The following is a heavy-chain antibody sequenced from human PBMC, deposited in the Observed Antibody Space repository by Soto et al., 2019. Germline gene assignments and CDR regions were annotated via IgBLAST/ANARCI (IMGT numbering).Heavy chain of an antibody. Sequence: EVQLVESGGGLVQPGGSLRLSCSASGFTFSSYWMHWVRQAPGKGLVWVSHINNDGSSTIYADSVRGRFTISGDNAKNTLYLEMNGLRAEDTAVYFCARDARYYYMDVWGKGTTVTVSS. J-gene: IGHJ6*03. V-gene: IGHV3-74*01. CDR3: ARDARYYYMDV. CDR1: GFTFSSYW. CDR2: INNDGSST. D-gene: IGHD6-6*01.